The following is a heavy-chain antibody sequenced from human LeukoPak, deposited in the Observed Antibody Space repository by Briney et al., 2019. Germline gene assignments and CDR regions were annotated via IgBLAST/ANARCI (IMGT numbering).Heavy chain of an antibody. CDR1: GFTFSFYE. V-gene: IGHV3-48*03. J-gene: IGHJ4*02. CDR3: ARVGVGATSFDF. D-gene: IGHD1-26*01. CDR2: ISSSGSTI. Sequence: GGSLRLSCAASGFTFSFYEMNWVRQAPGKGLEGVSYISSSGSTIYYTDSVKGRFTISRDNAKKSLYLQMNSLRAEDTAVYYCARVGVGATSFDFWGQGTLVTVSS.